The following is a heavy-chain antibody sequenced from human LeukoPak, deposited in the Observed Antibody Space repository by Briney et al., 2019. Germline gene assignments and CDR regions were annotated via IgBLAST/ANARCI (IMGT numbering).Heavy chain of an antibody. Sequence: GGSLRLSCTASGFTFSDYTMQWVRQAPGKGLEWVALLPPDGSYQYYADSLKGRFTISRDNFKNALYLQMNSLRLEDTAVYYCARGLHDRSWYGAHWGQGTLLSVSS. CDR1: GFTFSDYT. J-gene: IGHJ4*02. D-gene: IGHD6-13*01. CDR2: LPPDGSYQ. V-gene: IGHV3-30*04. CDR3: ARGLHDRSWYGAH.